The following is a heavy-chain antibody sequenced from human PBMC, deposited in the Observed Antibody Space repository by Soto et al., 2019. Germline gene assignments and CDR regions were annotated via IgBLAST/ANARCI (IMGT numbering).Heavy chain of an antibody. V-gene: IGHV1-8*01. J-gene: IGHJ4*02. D-gene: IGHD1-7*01. CDR1: GYTFTSYD. CDR3: ARGRRNCNYGGEPRIDY. Sequence: QVQLVQSGAEVKKPGASVKVSCKASGYTFTSYDINWVRQATGQGLEWMGWMKPNSGNTGYAQKFHGRVTMTRHTSISTAYMELSSMRSEDTAVYYCARGRRNCNYGGEPRIDYWGQGTLVTVSS. CDR2: MKPNSGNT.